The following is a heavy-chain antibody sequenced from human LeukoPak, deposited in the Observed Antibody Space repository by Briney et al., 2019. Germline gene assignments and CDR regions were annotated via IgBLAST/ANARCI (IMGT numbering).Heavy chain of an antibody. J-gene: IGHJ4*02. Sequence: PGGSLRLSCAASGFSLNNAWMSWVRQAPRKGLEWVGRIRSESDGGTTDYAAPVQGRFTISRDDSENTLYLQMDSLKTEDTAVYYCATPPYLPMGRWGQGTLVTVSS. D-gene: IGHD3-16*01. CDR2: IRSESDGGTT. CDR3: ATPPYLPMGR. CDR1: GFSLNNAW. V-gene: IGHV3-15*01.